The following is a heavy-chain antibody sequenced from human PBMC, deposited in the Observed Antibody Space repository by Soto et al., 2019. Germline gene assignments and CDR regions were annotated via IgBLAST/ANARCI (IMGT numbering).Heavy chain of an antibody. CDR3: CVVKRRDQYSTSGYWFDP. D-gene: IGHD4-4*01. Sequence: GGSLRLSCAASGFTFSRAWMSWVRQAPGKGLEWVGRIKSKADGETKDYGAPVRGRFTISRDDSKDTWYLQMNSLRIEDTAVYYCCVVKRRDQYSTSGYWFDPWGPGPLGSV. V-gene: IGHV3-15*01. J-gene: IGHJ5*02. CDR1: GFTFSRAW. CDR2: IKSKADGETK.